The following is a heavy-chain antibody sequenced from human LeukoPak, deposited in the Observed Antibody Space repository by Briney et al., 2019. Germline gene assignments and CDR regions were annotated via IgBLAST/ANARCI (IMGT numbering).Heavy chain of an antibody. V-gene: IGHV3-30-3*01. D-gene: IGHD3-3*01. Sequence: PGRSLRLSCAASRFTFSSYAMHWVRQAPGKGLEWVAVISYDGSNTYYADSVKGRFTISRDNSKNTLYLQMNSLRAEDTAVYYCARSGVVINMSGTFDIWGHGTMVTVSS. CDR3: ARSGVVINMSGTFDI. CDR1: RFTFSSYA. CDR2: ISYDGSNT. J-gene: IGHJ3*02.